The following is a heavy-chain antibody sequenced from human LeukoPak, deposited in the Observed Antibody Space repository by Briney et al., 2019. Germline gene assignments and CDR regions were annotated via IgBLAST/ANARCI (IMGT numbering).Heavy chain of an antibody. CDR1: GGTFSSYA. Sequence: ASVKVSCKASGGTFSSYAISWVRQAPGQGLEWMGGIIPIFGTANYAQKFQGRVTITADESTSTAYMELNSLRSEDTAVYYCARTMYYDFWSGTLPFDYWGQGTLVTVSS. J-gene: IGHJ4*02. CDR2: IIPIFGTA. D-gene: IGHD3-3*01. V-gene: IGHV1-69*13. CDR3: ARTMYYDFWSGTLPFDY.